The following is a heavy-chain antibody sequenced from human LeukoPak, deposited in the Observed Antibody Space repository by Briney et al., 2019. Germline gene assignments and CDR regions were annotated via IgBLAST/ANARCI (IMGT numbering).Heavy chain of an antibody. CDR1: GGSISSYY. V-gene: IGHV4-4*07. J-gene: IGHJ6*03. CDR2: IYTSGST. Sequence: PSETLSLTCTVSGGSISSYYWSWIRQPAGKGLEWIGRIYTSGSTNYNPSLKSRATISVDTSKNQFSLKLSSVTAADTAVYYCARGGTIFPPSYYMDVWGKGTTVTVSS. D-gene: IGHD3-3*01. CDR3: ARGGTIFPPSYYMDV.